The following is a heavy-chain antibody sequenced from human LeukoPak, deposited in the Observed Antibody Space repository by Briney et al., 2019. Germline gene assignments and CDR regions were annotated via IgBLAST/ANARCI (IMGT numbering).Heavy chain of an antibody. D-gene: IGHD4-17*01. CDR1: GGSISSGGYY. CDR2: VYYSGST. Sequence: SETLSLTCTVSGGSISSGGYYWGWVRQPPGKGLEWIGSVYYSGSTYYNPSLKSRVTISVDTSKNQFSLKLSSVTAADTAVYYCARALTLRYEYFQHWGQGTLVTVSS. J-gene: IGHJ1*01. CDR3: ARALTLRYEYFQH. V-gene: IGHV4-39*07.